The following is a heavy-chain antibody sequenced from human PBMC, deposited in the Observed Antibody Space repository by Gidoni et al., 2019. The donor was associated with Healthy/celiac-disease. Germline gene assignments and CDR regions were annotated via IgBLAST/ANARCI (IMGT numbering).Heavy chain of an antibody. CDR2: ISWDGGST. D-gene: IGHD2-15*01. J-gene: IGHJ6*02. CDR1: GFTFDDYA. V-gene: IGHV3-43D*03. CDR3: AKDLGYPFYYYYGMDV. Sequence: EVQLVESGGVVVPPGGSLRLSCAASGFTFDDYAMHWVRQAPGQGLEWVSLISWDGGSTYYADSVKGRFTISRDNSKNSLYLQMNSLRAEDTALYYCAKDLGYPFYYYYGMDVWGQGTTVTVSS.